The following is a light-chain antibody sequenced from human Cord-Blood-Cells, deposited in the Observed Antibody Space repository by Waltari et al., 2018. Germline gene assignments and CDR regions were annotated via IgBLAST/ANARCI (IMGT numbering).Light chain of an antibody. CDR2: DVS. CDR1: SSDVGGYNY. CDR3: SSYTSSSTWV. Sequence: QSALTQPASVSGSPGQSITISCTGTSSDVGGYNYVSWYQQHPGKAPKLKIYDVSNRPSCVSNPFSGSKPGNTASLTISGLQAEDEADYYCSSYTSSSTWVFGGGTKLTVL. V-gene: IGLV2-14*03. J-gene: IGLJ3*02.